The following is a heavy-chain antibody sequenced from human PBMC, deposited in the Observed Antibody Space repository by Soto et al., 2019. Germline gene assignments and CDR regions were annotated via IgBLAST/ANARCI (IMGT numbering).Heavy chain of an antibody. D-gene: IGHD4-17*01. CDR1: GGSISSSSYY. Sequence: SETLSLTCTVSGGSISSSSYYWGWIRQPPGKGLEWIGSIYYSGSTYYNPSLKSRVTISVDTSKNQFSLKLSSVTAADTAVYYCASMTTVTTVDYWGKGTLVTVYS. J-gene: IGHJ4*02. V-gene: IGHV4-39*01. CDR3: ASMTTVTTVDY. CDR2: IYYSGST.